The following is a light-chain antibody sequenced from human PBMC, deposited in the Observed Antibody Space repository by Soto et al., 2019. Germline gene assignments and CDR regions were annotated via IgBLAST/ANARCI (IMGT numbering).Light chain of an antibody. CDR2: EVS. Sequence: QSVLTQPPSVSGSPGQSVAISCTGTSSDVGSYNRVSWYQQPPGAAPKLMIYEVSNRPSGVPDRFSGSKSGNTASLTISGLRAGEGVYFYCTSSTGSRPYVFGTGPRATVL. J-gene: IGLJ1*01. CDR3: TSSTGSRPYV. CDR1: SSDVGSYNR. V-gene: IGLV2-18*02.